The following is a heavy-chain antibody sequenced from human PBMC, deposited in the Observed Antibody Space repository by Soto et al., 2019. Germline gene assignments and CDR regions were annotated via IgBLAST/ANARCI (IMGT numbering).Heavy chain of an antibody. J-gene: IGHJ6*02. V-gene: IGHV3-30*04. Sequence: QVQLVESGGGVVQPGRSLRLSCAASGFTFSSYAMHWVRQAPGKGLEWVAVISYDGRNKYYADSVKGRFTISRDNSKNTLYLQMNSLRAEDTAVYYCARELHYDFWSGYYGRDYYYSGMDVWGQGTTVTVSS. CDR1: GFTFSSYA. D-gene: IGHD3-3*01. CDR2: ISYDGRNK. CDR3: ARELHYDFWSGYYGRDYYYSGMDV.